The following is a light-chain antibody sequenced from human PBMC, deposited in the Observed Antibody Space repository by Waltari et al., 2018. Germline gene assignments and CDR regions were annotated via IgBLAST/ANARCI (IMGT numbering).Light chain of an antibody. CDR3: QQSYSLPNT. J-gene: IGKJ2*01. CDR1: QMISSY. V-gene: IGKV1-39*01. Sequence: DIRMTQSPSSLSASVGDRATITCRASQMISSYLNWYQQIPGKAPKLLIYGASSLQSGVPSRFSGSGFGTDFTLTISSLQSEDFATYYCQQSYSLPNTFGQGTKLEI. CDR2: GAS.